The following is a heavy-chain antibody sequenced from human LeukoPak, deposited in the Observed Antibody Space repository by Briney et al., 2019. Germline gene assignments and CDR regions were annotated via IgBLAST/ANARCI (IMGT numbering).Heavy chain of an antibody. CDR3: TTGHGYYYDGSGPIDY. J-gene: IGHJ4*02. CDR2: IKTKTDGGIT. CDR1: GFTFSNAW. V-gene: IGHV3-15*01. D-gene: IGHD3-22*01. Sequence: GGSLRLSCAAPGFTFSNAWMSWVRQAPGKGLEWVGRIKTKTDGGITDYFAPVKGRFTISRDDSINTLYLQMNSLKTENRVVYYCTTGHGYYYDGSGPIDYWGQGTLVTVSS.